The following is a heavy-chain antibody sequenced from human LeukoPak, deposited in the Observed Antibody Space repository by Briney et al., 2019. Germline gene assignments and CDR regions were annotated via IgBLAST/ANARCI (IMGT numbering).Heavy chain of an antibody. J-gene: IGHJ4*02. V-gene: IGHV3-30*18. Sequence: PGRSLRLSCAASGFTFSAYVMHWVRQAPGKGLEWVAVISYEGSVKYYGDFVEGRFTIFRDNSKNTLYLEMNNLRPEDTAVYYCAKDVGMYFYDSSGYGHFDNWGQGTLVTVSS. CDR2: ISYEGSVK. D-gene: IGHD3-22*01. CDR1: GFTFSAYV. CDR3: AKDVGMYFYDSSGYGHFDN.